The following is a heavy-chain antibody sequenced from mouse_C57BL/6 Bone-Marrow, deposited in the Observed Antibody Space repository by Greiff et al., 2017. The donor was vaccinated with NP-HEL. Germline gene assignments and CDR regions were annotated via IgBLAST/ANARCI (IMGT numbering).Heavy chain of an antibody. Sequence: QVQLQQPGAELVKPGASVKLSCKASGYTFTSYWMQWVKQRPGQGLEWIGEIDPSDSYTNYNQKFKGKATLTVDTSSSTAYLQLRRLTSEDSAVYEGAREAYYYGSRFDYWGQGTTLTVSS. D-gene: IGHD1-1*01. V-gene: IGHV1-50*01. CDR3: AREAYYYGSRFDY. CDR1: GYTFTSYW. J-gene: IGHJ2*01. CDR2: IDPSDSYT.